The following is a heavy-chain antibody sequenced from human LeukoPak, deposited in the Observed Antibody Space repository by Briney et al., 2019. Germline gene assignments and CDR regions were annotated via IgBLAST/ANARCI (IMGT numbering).Heavy chain of an antibody. Sequence: PGGSLRLSCAASGFTFSIHNMDWVRQAPGKGLEWIGYVNYGGSTNYNPSLKSRVTISIDTSKNQFSLKLTSVTAADTAIYYCARSPPNPRYCSSSSCPYYVDYWGQGTLVTVSS. D-gene: IGHD2-2*01. CDR2: VNYGGST. V-gene: IGHV4-59*11. CDR1: GFTFSIHN. J-gene: IGHJ4*02. CDR3: ARSPPNPRYCSSSSCPYYVDY.